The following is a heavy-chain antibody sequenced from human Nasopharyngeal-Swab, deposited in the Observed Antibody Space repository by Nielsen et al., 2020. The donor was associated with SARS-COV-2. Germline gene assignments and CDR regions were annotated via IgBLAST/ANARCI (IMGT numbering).Heavy chain of an antibody. J-gene: IGHJ3*01. D-gene: IGHD3-10*01. CDR1: GFSFSTYG. Sequence: GESLKISCAASGFSFSTYGMHWVRQSPVKGLEWVTNIWYDGGNKYYADSVKGRVTVSRDNSKNTLFLEMDSLRAEDTAVYYCATGSSVHAFDVWGQGTEVTVSS. CDR2: IWYDGGNK. CDR3: ATGSSVHAFDV. V-gene: IGHV3-33*01.